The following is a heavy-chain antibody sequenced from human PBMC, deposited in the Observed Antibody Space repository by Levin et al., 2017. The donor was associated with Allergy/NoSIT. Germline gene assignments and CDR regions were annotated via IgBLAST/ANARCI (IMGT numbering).Heavy chain of an antibody. CDR2: IYSGGST. D-gene: IGHD5-12*01. V-gene: IGHV3-53*01. Sequence: GGSLRLSCAASGFTVSSNYMSWVRQAPGKGLEWVSVIYSGGSTYYADSVKGRFTISRDNSKNTLYLQMNSLRAEDTAVYYCATYSGYSGYPPNYYYYYMDVWGKGTTVTVSS. J-gene: IGHJ6*03. CDR1: GFTVSSNY. CDR3: ATYSGYSGYPPNYYYYYMDV.